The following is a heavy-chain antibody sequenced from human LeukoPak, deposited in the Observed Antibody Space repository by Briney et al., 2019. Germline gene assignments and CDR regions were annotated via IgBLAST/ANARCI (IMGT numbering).Heavy chain of an antibody. CDR1: GDSISNYY. J-gene: IGHJ4*02. CDR3: ARVDSGGYSFFDC. D-gene: IGHD3-22*01. Sequence: SETLSLTCTVSGDSISNYYWSRIRQPAGKGLEWIGRIYTSGNTNYNPSLQCRVTMSLDTSKTQFSLKLSSVTAADSAVYYCARVDSGGYSFFDCWGQGTLVPVSS. V-gene: IGHV4-4*07. CDR2: IYTSGNT.